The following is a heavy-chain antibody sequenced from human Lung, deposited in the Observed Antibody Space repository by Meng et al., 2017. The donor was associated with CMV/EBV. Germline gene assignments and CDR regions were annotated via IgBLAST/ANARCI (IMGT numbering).Heavy chain of an antibody. J-gene: IGHJ4*02. Sequence: SXTLSLXCAISGDSVSANNAAWNWFRQSPSRGLEWLGRAYYRSKWYTDYAVSVKRRTTINPDTSKNQFSLQLTSVTPEDTAVYYCARGYDNSLDYWGQGTXVTVSS. D-gene: IGHD3-22*01. V-gene: IGHV6-1*01. CDR1: GDSVSANNAA. CDR3: ARGYDNSLDY. CDR2: AYYRSKWYT.